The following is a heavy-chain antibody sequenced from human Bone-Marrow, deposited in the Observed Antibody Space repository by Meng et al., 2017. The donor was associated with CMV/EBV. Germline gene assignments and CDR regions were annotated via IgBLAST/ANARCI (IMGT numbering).Heavy chain of an antibody. CDR1: GFTFSDYY. Sequence: GESLKISCAASGFTFSDYYMSWIRQAPGKGLEWVSYISSSGSTIYYADSVKGRFTISRDNADNSLYLQMNSLRAEDTAVYYCAKTAAVHFDYWGQGTLVTVSS. CDR3: AKTAAVHFDY. V-gene: IGHV3-11*01. D-gene: IGHD6-13*01. CDR2: ISSSGSTI. J-gene: IGHJ4*02.